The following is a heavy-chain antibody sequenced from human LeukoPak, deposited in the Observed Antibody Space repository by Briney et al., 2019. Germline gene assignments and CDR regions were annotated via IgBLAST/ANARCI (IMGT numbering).Heavy chain of an antibody. CDR1: GFIFSNYW. CDR2: INGDGSST. V-gene: IGHV3-74*01. CDR3: ARDGSSARGDY. Sequence: PGGSLRLSCAASGFIFSNYWMHWVRQAPGKGLVWVSRINGDGSSTLYADSVKGRFTISRDNAKNTLYLQMNSLRAEDTAVYYCARDGSSARGDYWGQGTLVTVSS. J-gene: IGHJ4*02. D-gene: IGHD2-2*01.